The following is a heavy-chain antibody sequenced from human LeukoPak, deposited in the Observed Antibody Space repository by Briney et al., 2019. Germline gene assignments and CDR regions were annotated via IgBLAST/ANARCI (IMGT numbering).Heavy chain of an antibody. V-gene: IGHV3-7*01. Sequence: GGSLRLSCAASGFSFSNHWMSWVRQAPGKGLEWVANIKQDGSEKSYVDSVKGRFTISRDNAENSLYLQMSSLRVEDTALYYCARQYYHDGSGYRWSDYWGQGTLVTVSS. D-gene: IGHD3-22*01. J-gene: IGHJ4*02. CDR3: ARQYYHDGSGYRWSDY. CDR2: IKQDGSEK. CDR1: GFSFSNHW.